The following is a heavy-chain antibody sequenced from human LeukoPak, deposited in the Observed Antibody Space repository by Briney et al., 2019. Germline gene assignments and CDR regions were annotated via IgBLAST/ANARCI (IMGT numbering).Heavy chain of an antibody. V-gene: IGHV3-33*01. CDR3: AGTSEATYYSLSSGHYLGAFDI. Sequence: PGGSLRLSCAASGFAFSNYVMHWVRQTPGKGLEWVAVIWYDGSNKYYADPVKGRFTISRDNSKNTLYLQMNSLRAEDTAVFYCAGTSEATYYSLSSGHYLGAFDIWGQGTMVTVSS. CDR2: IWYDGSNK. CDR1: GFAFSNYV. J-gene: IGHJ3*02. D-gene: IGHD3-22*01.